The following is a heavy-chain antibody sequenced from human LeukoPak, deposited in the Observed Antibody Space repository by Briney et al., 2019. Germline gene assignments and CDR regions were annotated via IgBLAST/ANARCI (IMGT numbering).Heavy chain of an antibody. CDR2: IYTSGFT. D-gene: IGHD5-12*01. Sequence: SQTLSLTCTVSGGSISSGSYYWSWIRQPAGKGLEWIGRIYTSGFTNYNPSLKSRVTISVDTSKNQFSLKLSSVTAADTAVYYCARDKWLRWRIFDYWGQGTLVTVSS. J-gene: IGHJ4*02. CDR3: ARDKWLRWRIFDY. V-gene: IGHV4-61*02. CDR1: GGSISSGSYY.